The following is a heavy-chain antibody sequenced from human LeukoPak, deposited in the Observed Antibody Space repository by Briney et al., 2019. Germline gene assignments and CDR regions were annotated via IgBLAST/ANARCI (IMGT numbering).Heavy chain of an antibody. J-gene: IGHJ4*02. Sequence: SVKVSCKASGYTFTGYYMHWVRQAPGQGLEWMGGIIPIFGTANYAQKFQGRVTITADKSTSTVYMELSSLRSEDTAVYYCARHNYYDSSGYYYWGQGTLVTVSS. CDR3: ARHNYYDSSGYYY. V-gene: IGHV1-69*06. CDR1: GYTFTGYY. D-gene: IGHD3-22*01. CDR2: IIPIFGTA.